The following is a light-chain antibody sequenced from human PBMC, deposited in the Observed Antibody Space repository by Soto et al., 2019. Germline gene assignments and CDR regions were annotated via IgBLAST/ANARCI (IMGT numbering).Light chain of an antibody. CDR2: GNT. CDR1: SSNIGAGYD. Sequence: QSVVTQPPSVSGAPGQRVTISCTGSSSNIGAGYDVHWYRQLPGSAPKLLLYGNTNRPSGVPDRFSGSKSGSSASLAISGLQSDDEADYYCAVWDDSLNGPVFGGGTKLTVL. J-gene: IGLJ2*01. V-gene: IGLV1-40*01. CDR3: AVWDDSLNGPV.